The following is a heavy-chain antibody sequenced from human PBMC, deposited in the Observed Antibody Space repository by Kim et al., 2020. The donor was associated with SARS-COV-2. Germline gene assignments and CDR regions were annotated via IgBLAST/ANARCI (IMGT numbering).Heavy chain of an antibody. CDR3: VKDGGYQDY. D-gene: IGHD2-15*01. V-gene: IGHV3-64D*06. J-gene: IGHJ4*02. Sequence: GSTYYADSVKGRFTISRDNSKNTLYLQMSSLRAEDTAVYYCVKDGGYQDYWGQGTLVTVSS. CDR2: GST.